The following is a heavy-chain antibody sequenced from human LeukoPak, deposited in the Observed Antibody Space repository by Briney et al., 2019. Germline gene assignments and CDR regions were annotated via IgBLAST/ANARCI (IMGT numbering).Heavy chain of an antibody. Sequence: GGSLRLSCAASGFTFSSYWMHWVRQAPGKGLVWVSRINSDGSSTSYADSVKGRFTISRDNAKNTLYLQMNSLRAEDTAVYYCARDLCSSTSCYSVYYYYGMDVWGQGTTVTVSS. CDR2: INSDGSST. D-gene: IGHD2-2*02. CDR1: GFTFSSYW. V-gene: IGHV3-74*01. J-gene: IGHJ6*02. CDR3: ARDLCSSTSCYSVYYYYGMDV.